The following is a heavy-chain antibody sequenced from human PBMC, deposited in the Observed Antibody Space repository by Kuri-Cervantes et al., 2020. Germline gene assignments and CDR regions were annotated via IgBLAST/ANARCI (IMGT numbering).Heavy chain of an antibody. J-gene: IGHJ4*02. Sequence: GESLKISCAASGFTFSNAWMNWVRQAPGKGLEWVGRIKRKTDGGTTDYAAPVKGRFTISRDDSRDSLYLQMNSLEIEDTAVYYCVKVYSSSVGRDHLDYWGQGTLVTVSS. CDR3: VKVYSSSVGRDHLDY. V-gene: IGHV3-15*01. D-gene: IGHD3-22*01. CDR1: GFTFSNAW. CDR2: IKRKTDGGTT.